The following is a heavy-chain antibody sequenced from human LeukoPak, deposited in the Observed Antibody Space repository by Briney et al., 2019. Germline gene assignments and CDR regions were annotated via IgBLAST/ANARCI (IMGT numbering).Heavy chain of an antibody. Sequence: SETLSLTCTVSGASISSYYWNWIRQPPGKGLEWIGYISYSGSTNYNPSLKSRVTISIDTSKNQFSLKLSSVTAADTAVYHCARSGGYSGYDVDYWGQGTLVTVSS. CDR2: ISYSGST. CDR1: GASISSYY. CDR3: ARSGGYSGYDVDY. V-gene: IGHV4-59*01. D-gene: IGHD5-12*01. J-gene: IGHJ4*02.